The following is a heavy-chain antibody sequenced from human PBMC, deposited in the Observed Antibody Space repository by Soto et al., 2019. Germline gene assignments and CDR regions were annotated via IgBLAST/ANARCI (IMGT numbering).Heavy chain of an antibody. Sequence: GGSLRLSXAASGFTFNEYWMTWVRQAPGRGLEWVANVRQDDNERYYVDSVKGRFTISRDNAQSSLYLQMNNLRAEDTAVYYCARPSGYCSGGSCFPFDRWGQGALVTVSS. CDR2: VRQDDNER. J-gene: IGHJ5*02. CDR1: GFTFNEYW. D-gene: IGHD2-15*01. V-gene: IGHV3-7*05. CDR3: ARPSGYCSGGSCFPFDR.